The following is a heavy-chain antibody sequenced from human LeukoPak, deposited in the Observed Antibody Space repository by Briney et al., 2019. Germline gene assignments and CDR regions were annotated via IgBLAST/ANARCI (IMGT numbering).Heavy chain of an antibody. D-gene: IGHD6-13*01. CDR3: AKSGYSSSWYVGYFDY. Sequence: GRSLRLSCVASGFTFSSYAMHWVRQAPGKGLEWVAVISYDGSNKYYADSVKGRFTISRDDSKNTLYLQMNSLRAEDTAVYYCAKSGYSSSWYVGYFDYWGQGTLVTVSS. V-gene: IGHV3-30*18. CDR1: GFTFSSYA. J-gene: IGHJ4*02. CDR2: ISYDGSNK.